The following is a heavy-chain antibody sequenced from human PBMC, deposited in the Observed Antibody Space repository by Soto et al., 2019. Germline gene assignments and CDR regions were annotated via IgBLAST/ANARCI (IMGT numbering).Heavy chain of an antibody. D-gene: IGHD3-22*01. CDR3: ARDVWGYDRTGYAPDY. Sequence: HVQLQESGPGLVKPSQTLSLTCTVSGGSFSCGCNYWSWISQRPGKGLEWIGYIYDNERTYYNPSLKSRVTMSRDMSENQFSMNLRSVTAADTAVYYCARDVWGYDRTGYAPDYWGQGNLDTVFS. CDR1: GGSFSCGCNY. CDR2: IYDNERT. J-gene: IGHJ4*02. V-gene: IGHV4-31*03.